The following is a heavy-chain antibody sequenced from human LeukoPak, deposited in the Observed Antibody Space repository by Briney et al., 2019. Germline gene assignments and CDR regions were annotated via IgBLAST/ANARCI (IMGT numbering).Heavy chain of an antibody. CDR3: ARDHQMTNYYDSSGYYKGFDP. D-gene: IGHD3-22*01. CDR2: INPNSGGT. Sequence: ASVKVSCKASGYTFTGYYMHWVRQAPGQGLEWMGWINPNSGGTNYAQKFQGRVTMTRDASISTAYMELSRLRSDDTAVYYCARDHQMTNYYDSSGYYKGFDPWGQGTLVTVSS. CDR1: GYTFTGYY. V-gene: IGHV1-2*02. J-gene: IGHJ5*02.